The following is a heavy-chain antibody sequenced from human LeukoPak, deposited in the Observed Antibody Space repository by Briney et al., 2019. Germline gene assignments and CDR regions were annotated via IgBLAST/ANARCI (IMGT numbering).Heavy chain of an antibody. V-gene: IGHV5-51*01. CDR3: ARRGYCRSTSCYLGWFDP. CDR1: GYSFTSYW. J-gene: IGHJ5*02. D-gene: IGHD2-2*01. Sequence: GESLKISCKGSGYSFTSYWIGWVRQMPGKGLEWMGIIYPGDSDTRYSSSFQGQVTISADKSISTAYLQWSSLKASDTAMYYCARRGYCRSTSCYLGWFDPWGQGTLVTVSS. CDR2: IYPGDSDT.